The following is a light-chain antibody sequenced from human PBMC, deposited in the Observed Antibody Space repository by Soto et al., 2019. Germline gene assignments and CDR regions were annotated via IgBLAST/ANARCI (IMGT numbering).Light chain of an antibody. CDR1: SGSIASNY. J-gene: IGLJ1*01. CDR2: GNT. Sequence: LTQPHSVSESPGKTVTISCTGSSGSIASNYVQWYQQLPGAAPKLLIYGNTIRPSGVPDRFSGSKSGTSASLAITGLQAEDEADYYCQSYDRSLSGVFGTGTKLTVL. V-gene: IGLV1-40*01. CDR3: QSYDRSLSGV.